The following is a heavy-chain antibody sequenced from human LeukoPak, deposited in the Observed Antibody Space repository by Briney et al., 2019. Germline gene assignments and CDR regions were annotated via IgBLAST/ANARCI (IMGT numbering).Heavy chain of an antibody. CDR1: AFTFSSYD. J-gene: IGHJ4*02. Sequence: GGSLRLSCAASAFTFSSYDMHWVRQAAGTGLEWVSAIGTAGDTYFPGSVRGRFAVSRENAKNSLYLQMTSLRARDTAGYYCARASGQNFDYWGQGTLVTVSS. CDR2: IGTAGDT. V-gene: IGHV3-13*04. CDR3: ARASGQNFDY. D-gene: IGHD3-10*01.